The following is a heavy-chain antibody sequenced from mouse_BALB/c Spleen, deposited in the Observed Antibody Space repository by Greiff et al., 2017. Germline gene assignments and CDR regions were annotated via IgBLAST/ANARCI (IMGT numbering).Heavy chain of an antibody. V-gene: IGHV2-9*02. D-gene: IGHD2-10*02. CDR2: IWAGGST. CDR3: ARKYAAPYAMDY. Sequence: VQRVESGPGLVAPSQSLSITCTVSGFSLTSYGVHWVRQPPGKGLEWLGVIWAGGSTNYNSALMSRLSISKDNSKSQVFLKMNSLQTDDTAMYYCARKYAAPYAMDYWGQGTSVTVSS. CDR1: GFSLTSYG. J-gene: IGHJ4*01.